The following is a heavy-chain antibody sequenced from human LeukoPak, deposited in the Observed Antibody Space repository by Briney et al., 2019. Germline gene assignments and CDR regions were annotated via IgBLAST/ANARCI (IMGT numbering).Heavy chain of an antibody. V-gene: IGHV3-11*01. CDR3: ARDRSRDSSSWYNWFDP. CDR1: GFTFSDYY. Sequence: PGGSLRLSCAASGFTFSDYYMSWIRQAPGKWLEWVSYISSSGSTIYYADSVKGRFTISRDNAKNSLYLQMNSLRAEDTAVYYCARDRSRDSSSWYNWFDPWGQGTLVTVSS. J-gene: IGHJ5*02. CDR2: ISSSGSTI. D-gene: IGHD6-13*01.